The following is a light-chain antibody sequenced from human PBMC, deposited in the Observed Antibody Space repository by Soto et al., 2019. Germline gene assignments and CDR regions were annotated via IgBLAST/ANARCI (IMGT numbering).Light chain of an antibody. J-gene: IGKJ1*01. CDR1: QGISSY. CDR2: AAS. Sequence: AIRMTQSPSSLSASTGDRVTITCRASQGISSYLAWYQQKPGKAPKLLIYAASTLQSGVPSRFSGSGSGTDFTLTISCLPSEDFATYYCQQYYSYPTFGQGTKVEIK. V-gene: IGKV1-8*01. CDR3: QQYYSYPT.